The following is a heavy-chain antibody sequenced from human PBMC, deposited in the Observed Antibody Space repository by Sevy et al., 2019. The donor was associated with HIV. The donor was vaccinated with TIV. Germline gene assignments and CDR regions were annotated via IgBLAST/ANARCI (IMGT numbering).Heavy chain of an antibody. J-gene: IGHJ4*02. CDR3: ARTEGYFFDY. V-gene: IGHV4-31*03. CDR1: DGSISSGGYY. CDR2: SYYSGTT. Sequence: SETLSLTCTVSDGSISSGGYYWSWIRQLPGKGLEWIGYSYYSGTTYYSESLKSRLTISVDTSKNQFSLKMSSVTAADTAVYYCARTEGYFFDYWGQGTLVTVSS.